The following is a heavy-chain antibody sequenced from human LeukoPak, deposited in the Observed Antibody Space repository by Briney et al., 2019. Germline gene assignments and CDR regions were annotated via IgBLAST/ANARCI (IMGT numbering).Heavy chain of an antibody. CDR1: GYTLTELS. J-gene: IGHJ6*02. D-gene: IGHD3-10*01. V-gene: IGHV1-69*13. CDR2: IIPIFGTANIFGKA. Sequence: GASVKVSCKVSGYTLTELSMHWVRQAPGHGLEWMGGIIPIFGTANIFGKANYAQKFQGRVLITADESTSTAYMELSSLRYEDTAVYYCAIKLNLANYYYYFFEMDVWGQGTTVTVSS. CDR3: AIKLNLANYYYYFFEMDV.